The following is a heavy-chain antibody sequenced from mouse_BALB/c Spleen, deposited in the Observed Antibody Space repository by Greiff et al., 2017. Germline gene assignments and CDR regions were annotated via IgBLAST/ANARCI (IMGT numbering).Heavy chain of an antibody. V-gene: IGHV3-2*02. CDR3: ARSGIYDGYYVGDWFAY. CDR1: GYSITSDYA. CDR2: ISYSGST. D-gene: IGHD2-3*01. Sequence: EVKLVESGPGLVKPSQSLSLTCTVTGYSITSDYAWNWIRQFPGNKLEWMGYISYSGSTSYNPSLKSRISITRDTSKNQFFLQLNSVTTEDTATYYCARSGIYDGYYVGDWFAYWGQGTLVTVSA. J-gene: IGHJ3*01.